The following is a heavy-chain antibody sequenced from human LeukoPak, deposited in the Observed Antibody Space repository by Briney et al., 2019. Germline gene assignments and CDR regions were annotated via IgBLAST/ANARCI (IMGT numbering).Heavy chain of an antibody. D-gene: IGHD3-22*01. Sequence: GGSLRLSCAASGFTVSTNYMSWVRQAPGKGLEWVSVLYSGGSTSYAESVKGRFTSSRDNSKNTLYLQMNFLRVEDTAVYYCARDGSASSAYYSAQYYFDYWGQGTLVTVSS. J-gene: IGHJ4*02. CDR2: LYSGGST. V-gene: IGHV3-53*01. CDR3: ARDGSASSAYYSAQYYFDY. CDR1: GFTVSTNY.